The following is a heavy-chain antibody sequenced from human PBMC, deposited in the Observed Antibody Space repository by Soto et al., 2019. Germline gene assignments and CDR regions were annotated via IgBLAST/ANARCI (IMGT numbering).Heavy chain of an antibody. CDR2: ISAYNGNT. Sequence: ASVKVSCKVSGGTFSNYAIDWVRLAPGQGLEWMGWISAYNGNTNYAQKLQGRVTMTTDTSTSTAYMELRSLRSDDTAVYYCVRVVAIPGYPDNWGQGTLVTVSS. D-gene: IGHD5-12*01. CDR1: GGTFSNYA. V-gene: IGHV1-18*01. CDR3: VRVVAIPGYPDN. J-gene: IGHJ4*02.